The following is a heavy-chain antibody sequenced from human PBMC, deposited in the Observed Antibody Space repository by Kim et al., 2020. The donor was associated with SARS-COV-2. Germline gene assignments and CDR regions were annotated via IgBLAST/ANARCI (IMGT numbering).Heavy chain of an antibody. Sequence: TNSNPSLKSRVTISVDTSKNQFSLKLSSVTAADTAVYYCARGIAAFPFDYWGQGTLVTVSS. CDR2: T. V-gene: IGHV4-59*09. J-gene: IGHJ4*02. D-gene: IGHD6-6*01. CDR3: ARGIAAFPFDY.